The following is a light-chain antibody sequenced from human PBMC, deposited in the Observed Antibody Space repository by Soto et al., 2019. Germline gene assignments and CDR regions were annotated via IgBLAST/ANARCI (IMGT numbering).Light chain of an antibody. CDR2: GAS. J-gene: IGKJ4*01. CDR1: QSVSSN. CDR3: QQSYSPPLT. V-gene: IGKV3-15*01. Sequence: EVVMTQSPGMLSVSPGERATLSCRASQSVSSNLAWYQQRPGQAPRLLIHGASTRATGVPARFSGSGSGTEYTLTISSLQPEDSATYYCQQSYSPPLTFGGGTRVEIK.